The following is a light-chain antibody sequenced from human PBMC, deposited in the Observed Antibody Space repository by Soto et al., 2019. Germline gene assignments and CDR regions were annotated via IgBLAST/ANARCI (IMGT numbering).Light chain of an antibody. V-gene: IGKV3-20*01. CDR3: QQYGSSPLT. J-gene: IGKJ4*01. CDR2: AAS. Sequence: ENVLTQSPDTLSLSPGERATLSCRASQRVDSNYLAWYQQKPGQAPRPLIYAASNRAPGIPDRFSGSGSGTDFTLTISRLEPEDFAVYYCQQYGSSPLTFGGGTKVDIK. CDR1: QRVDSNY.